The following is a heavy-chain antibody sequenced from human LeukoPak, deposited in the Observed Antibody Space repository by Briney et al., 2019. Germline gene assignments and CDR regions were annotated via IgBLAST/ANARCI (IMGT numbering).Heavy chain of an antibody. J-gene: IGHJ5*02. Sequence: PGGSLRLSCAASGFTFSNAWMSWVRQAPGKGLEWVAVIWYDGSNKYYADSVKGRFTISRDNSKNTLYLQMNSLRAEDTAVYYCARSVFYGGNSRWFDPWGQGTLVTVSS. CDR1: GFTFSNAW. CDR3: ARSVFYGGNSRWFDP. CDR2: IWYDGSNK. D-gene: IGHD4-23*01. V-gene: IGHV3-33*08.